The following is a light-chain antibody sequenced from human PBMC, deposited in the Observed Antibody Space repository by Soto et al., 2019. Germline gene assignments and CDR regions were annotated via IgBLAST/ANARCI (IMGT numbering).Light chain of an antibody. CDR3: QQYGSSHPT. J-gene: IGKJ4*01. V-gene: IGKV3-20*01. CDR1: QSGYTNF. CDR2: GAS. Sequence: EIVLTQSPGTLSLSPGERATLSCRASQSGYTNFLAWYQQKPGQAPRLLINGASNQATGIPDSFSGSGSGADFSLTIDRLEPEDFAVYFCQQYGSSHPTVGGGTKVAIK.